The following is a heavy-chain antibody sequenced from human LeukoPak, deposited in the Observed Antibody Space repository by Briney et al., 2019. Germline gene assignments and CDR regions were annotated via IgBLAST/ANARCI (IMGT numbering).Heavy chain of an antibody. CDR1: GGTFSSYA. CDR3: ASTVVTHVGMDV. CDR2: IIPIFGTA. V-gene: IGHV1-69*01. Sequence: GSSVKVSCKASGGTFSSYAISWMRQAPGQGLEWMGGIIPIFGTANYAQKFQGRVTITADESTSTAYMELSSLRSEDTAVYYCASTVVTHVGMDVWGQGTTVTVSS. J-gene: IGHJ6*02. D-gene: IGHD4-23*01.